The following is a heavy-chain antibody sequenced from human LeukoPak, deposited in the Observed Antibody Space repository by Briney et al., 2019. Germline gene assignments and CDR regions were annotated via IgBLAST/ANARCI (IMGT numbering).Heavy chain of an antibody. V-gene: IGHV4-59*01. Sequence: SETLSLTCTVSGGSISSYYWSWIRQPPGEGLEWIGYIYYSGSTNYNPSLKSRVTISVDTSKNQFSLKLSSVTAADTAAYYCARVFGMYDYVWGSYRPYYFDYWGQGTLVTVSS. J-gene: IGHJ4*02. CDR2: IYYSGST. D-gene: IGHD3-16*02. CDR3: ARVFGMYDYVWGSYRPYYFDY. CDR1: GGSISSYY.